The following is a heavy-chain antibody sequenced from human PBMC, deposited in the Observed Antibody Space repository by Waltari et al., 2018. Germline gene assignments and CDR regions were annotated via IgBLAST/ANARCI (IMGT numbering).Heavy chain of an antibody. CDR1: GGSISSYY. CDR2: IYYSGST. V-gene: IGHV4-59*01. Sequence: QVQLQESGPGLVKPSETLSLTCTVSGGSISSYYWCWIRQPPGRGLEWIGDIYYSGSTNYNPSLKSRVTISVDTSKNQFALKLSSVTAADTAVYYCARNRRITIFGVVRNWFDPWGQGTLVTVSS. CDR3: ARNRRITIFGVVRNWFDP. D-gene: IGHD3-3*01. J-gene: IGHJ5*02.